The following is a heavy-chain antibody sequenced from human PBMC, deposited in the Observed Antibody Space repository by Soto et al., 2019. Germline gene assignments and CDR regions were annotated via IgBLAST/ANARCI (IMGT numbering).Heavy chain of an antibody. D-gene: IGHD3-9*01. J-gene: IGHJ4*02. CDR2: ISYDGSNK. CDR3: ASFDLNTDD. CDR1: GFTFSSYG. V-gene: IGHV3-30*03. Sequence: QVQLVESGGGVVQPGRSLRLSCAASGFTFSSYGMHWVRQAPGKGLEWVAVISYDGSNKYYADSVKGRFTISRDNSKNTLYLQMNSLRAEDTAVYYCASFDLNTDDWGQGTLVTVSS.